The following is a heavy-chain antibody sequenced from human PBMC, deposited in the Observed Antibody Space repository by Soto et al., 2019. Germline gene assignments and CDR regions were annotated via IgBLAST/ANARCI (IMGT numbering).Heavy chain of an antibody. V-gene: IGHV1-2*02. Sequence: QVQLMQSGAEVGKPGGSVKVSCKAAGYIFTAYYIHWVRQAPGQGLEWLGWMNPNSGESNSAQHIQGRVTMTRDTSIGTAYMELTRLTSDDTAVYYCARDGEYSSSSGLLSYWGQGTLVTVSS. CDR2: MNPNSGES. J-gene: IGHJ4*02. D-gene: IGHD6-6*01. CDR3: ARDGEYSSSSGLLSY. CDR1: GYIFTAYY.